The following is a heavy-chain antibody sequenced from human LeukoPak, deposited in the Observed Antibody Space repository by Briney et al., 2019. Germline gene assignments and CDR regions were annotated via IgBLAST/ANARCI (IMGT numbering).Heavy chain of an antibody. D-gene: IGHD1-26*01. Sequence: GGSLRLSCAASGFTFSSYSMNWVRQAPGKGLEWVSYISSSSSSTIYYADSVKGRFTISRDNAKNSLYLQMNSLRDEDTAVYYCARALRIVGAKGLDYWGQGTLVTVSS. V-gene: IGHV3-48*02. CDR1: GFTFSSYS. CDR3: ARALRIVGAKGLDY. CDR2: ISSSSSSTI. J-gene: IGHJ4*02.